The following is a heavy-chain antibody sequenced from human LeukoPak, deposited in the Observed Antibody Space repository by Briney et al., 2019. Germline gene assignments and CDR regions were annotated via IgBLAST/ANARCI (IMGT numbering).Heavy chain of an antibody. Sequence: GGSLRLSCAASGFTFSSYWMHWVRQAPGKGLEWVAVIWYDGSNKYYADSVKGRFTISRDNSKNTLYLQMNSLRAEDTAVYYCARDGYGGKSDYWGQGTLVTVSS. CDR3: ARDGYGGKSDY. CDR2: IWYDGSNK. J-gene: IGHJ4*02. V-gene: IGHV3-33*08. CDR1: GFTFSSYW. D-gene: IGHD4-23*01.